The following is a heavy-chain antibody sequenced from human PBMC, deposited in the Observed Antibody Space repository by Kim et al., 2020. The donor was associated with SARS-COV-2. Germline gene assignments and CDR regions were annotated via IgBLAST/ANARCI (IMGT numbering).Heavy chain of an antibody. Sequence: DSVKGRFTISRDNSKNTLYLQMNSLRAEDTAVYYCAKGQQQLVLYFYGMDVWGQGTTVTVSS. V-gene: IGHV3-33*03. J-gene: IGHJ6*02. D-gene: IGHD6-13*01. CDR3: AKGQQQLVLYFYGMDV.